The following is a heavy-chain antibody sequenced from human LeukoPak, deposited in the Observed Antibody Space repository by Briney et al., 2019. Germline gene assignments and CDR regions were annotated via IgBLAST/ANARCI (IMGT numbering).Heavy chain of an antibody. J-gene: IGHJ5*02. CDR1: GFTVSSNY. V-gene: IGHV3-53*01. CDR2: IYSGGGDT. D-gene: IGHD2-2*01. CDR3: ARESCTSTSCYVRWFDP. Sequence: HPGGSLRLSCAASGFTVSSNYMSLVRQAPGKGLEWISVIYSGGGDTYYADSVKGRFTISRDNSKNTLYLQMNSLKAEDTAVYYCARESCTSTSCYVRWFDPWGQGTLVTVSS.